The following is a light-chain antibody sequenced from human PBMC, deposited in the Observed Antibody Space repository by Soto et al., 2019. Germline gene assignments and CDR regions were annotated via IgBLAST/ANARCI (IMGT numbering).Light chain of an antibody. CDR3: QQYNTWRSIS. CDR2: DTS. Sequence: EIVMTQTPATLSVSPGERATLSCRASQSISSKLACYQHRPGQAPRLLIYDTSTRAAGIPARFTGSGSGTDFTLTISSLQSEDFAVYYCQQYNTWRSISFGQGTRLEIK. J-gene: IGKJ5*01. V-gene: IGKV3-15*01. CDR1: QSISSK.